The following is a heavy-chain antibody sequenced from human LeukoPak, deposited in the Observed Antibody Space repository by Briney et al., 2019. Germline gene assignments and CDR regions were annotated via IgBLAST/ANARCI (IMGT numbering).Heavy chain of an antibody. Sequence: GGSLRLSCAASIFSFNLYGISWVRQAPGKGLEWIATISGSGTNTHYADSVKGRLTISRDNSKNTVYVQRNSLRAEDTAVYYCARDPSTLTRRDDYWGQGTLVTVSS. CDR1: IFSFNLYG. D-gene: IGHD1-1*01. CDR2: ISGSGTNT. V-gene: IGHV3-23*01. CDR3: ARDPSTLTRRDDY. J-gene: IGHJ4*02.